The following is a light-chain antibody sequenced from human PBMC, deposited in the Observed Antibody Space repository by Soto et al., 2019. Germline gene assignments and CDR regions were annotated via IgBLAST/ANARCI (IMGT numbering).Light chain of an antibody. CDR3: QQYGSSRSWT. Sequence: EIVLTQSPATLSLSPGERATLSCRASQSVSSYLAWYQQKPGQAPRLLIYGASSRATGIPDRFSGSGSGTDFPLTISRLEPEDFAVYYCQQYGSSRSWTFGQGTKV. CDR1: QSVSSY. J-gene: IGKJ1*01. V-gene: IGKV3-20*01. CDR2: GAS.